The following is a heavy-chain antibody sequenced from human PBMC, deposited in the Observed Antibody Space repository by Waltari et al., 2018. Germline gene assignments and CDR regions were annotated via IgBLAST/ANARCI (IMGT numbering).Heavy chain of an antibody. CDR2: IWYDGSNK. D-gene: IGHD6-19*01. CDR1: GFTFSSYG. CDR3: AKDKEQWLVGYFDY. V-gene: IGHV3-33*03. Sequence: QVQLVESGGGVVQPGRSLRLSCAASGFTFSSYGMHWVRQAPGKGLEWVGVIWYDGSNKYYADTVKGRVTISRDKSKNTLYLQMNSLRAEDTAVYYCAKDKEQWLVGYFDYWGQGTLVTVSS. J-gene: IGHJ4*02.